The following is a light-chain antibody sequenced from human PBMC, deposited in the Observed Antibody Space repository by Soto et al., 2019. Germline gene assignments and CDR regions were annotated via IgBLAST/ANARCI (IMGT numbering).Light chain of an antibody. V-gene: IGLV1-44*01. CDR1: SSNIRSNT. CDR2: TNN. Sequence: QSVLTQPPSASGTPGQRVTISCSGSSSNIRSNTANWYQQLPGTAPKLLIYTNNQRPSGVPDRFSGSKSGTSASLAISGLQSEDEADYYCAAWDDSLNAYVFGTGTKVTVL. J-gene: IGLJ1*01. CDR3: AAWDDSLNAYV.